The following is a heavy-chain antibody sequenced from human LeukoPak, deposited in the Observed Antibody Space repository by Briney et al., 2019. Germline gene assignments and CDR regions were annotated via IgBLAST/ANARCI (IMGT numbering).Heavy chain of an antibody. CDR3: ARLGYGGSGWYFDY. V-gene: IGHV3-23*01. CDR1: GITLSNYG. D-gene: IGHD6-19*01. CDR2: ISGSGGST. J-gene: IGHJ4*02. Sequence: GGSLRLSCAVSGITLSNYGMSWVRQAPGKGLEWVAGISGSGGSTNYADSVKGRFSISRDNPKNTLYLQMNSLRAGDTAVYYCARLGYGGSGWYFDYWGQGTLVTVSS.